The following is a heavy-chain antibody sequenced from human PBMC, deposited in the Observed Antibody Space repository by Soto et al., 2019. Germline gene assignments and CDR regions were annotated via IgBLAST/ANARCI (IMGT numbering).Heavy chain of an antibody. CDR2: IHHSGSI. CDR1: GGSISSDYYH. CDR3: PGEADAGDSLDV. D-gene: IGHD2-21*02. V-gene: IGHV4-30-4*08. J-gene: IGHJ6*02. Sequence: QVQLQQSGPGLVKPSQTLSLTCTVSGGSISSDYYHWTWIRQSPGKGLEWIGYIHHSGSILYNPSLKSRFTISADTSKNRSPLHLPSVTAGDPAGYFWPGEADAGDSLDVGGQGTTVTVSS.